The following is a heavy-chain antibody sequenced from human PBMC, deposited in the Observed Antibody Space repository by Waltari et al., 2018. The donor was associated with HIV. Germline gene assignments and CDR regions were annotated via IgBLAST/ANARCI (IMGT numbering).Heavy chain of an antibody. CDR1: GFTFSRYS. J-gene: IGHJ4*02. Sequence: EVQLVESGGGLVKPGGSLRLSCAAAGFTFSRYSMNWVCQATGKGLEWVSSISSSSSYIYYADSVKGRFTISRDNAKNSLYLQMNSLRAEDTAVYYCARDSGPYYYDSSGYASFDYWGQGTLVTVSS. CDR2: ISSSSSYI. D-gene: IGHD3-22*01. CDR3: ARDSGPYYYDSSGYASFDY. V-gene: IGHV3-21*01.